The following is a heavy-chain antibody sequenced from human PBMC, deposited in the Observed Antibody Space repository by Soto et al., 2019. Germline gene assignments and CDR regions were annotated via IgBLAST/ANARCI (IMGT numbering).Heavy chain of an antibody. V-gene: IGHV1-69*13. CDR1: GGTFSTYA. J-gene: IGHJ4*02. CDR2: IIPMFGTA. D-gene: IGHD5-12*01. CDR3: ARAYSGYDYDY. Sequence: ASVKVSCKAPGGTFSTYAISWVRQAPGQGLEWMGGIIPMFGTANYAQRFQDRVTITADESTSTAYMELSSLRSEDTAVYYCARAYSGYDYDYWGQGTLVTVSS.